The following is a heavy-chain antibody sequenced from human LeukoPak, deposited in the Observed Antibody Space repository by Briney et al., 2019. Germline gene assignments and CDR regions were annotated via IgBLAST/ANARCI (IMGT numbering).Heavy chain of an antibody. J-gene: IGHJ4*02. CDR2: ITGDGTDT. V-gene: IGHV3-74*01. CDR3: TRDQSDPARPSAVGEY. CDR1: GFPFSRYW. D-gene: IGHD4-23*01. Sequence: QTGGSLRLSCAASGFPFSRYWMHWVRQPPGKGLVWVSRITGDGTDTNYADSVKGRFTISRDNAKNTLYLQMNSLRVEDTAVYYCTRDQSDPARPSAVGEYWGQGTLVTVSS.